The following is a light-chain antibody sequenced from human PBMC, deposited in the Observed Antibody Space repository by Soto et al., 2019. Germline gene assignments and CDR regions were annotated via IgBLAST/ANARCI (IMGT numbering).Light chain of an antibody. CDR2: GVS. CDR1: SXDVGAYNY. Sequence: QSVLTQPASVSGSPGQSITISCTGTSXDVGAYNYVSWYQQYPGKAPKLMIYGVSNRPSGVSNRFSGSKSGNTASLTISGLQADDEADYYCNSYAGSSYVFGTGTKVTL. V-gene: IGLV2-14*01. CDR3: NSYAGSSYV. J-gene: IGLJ1*01.